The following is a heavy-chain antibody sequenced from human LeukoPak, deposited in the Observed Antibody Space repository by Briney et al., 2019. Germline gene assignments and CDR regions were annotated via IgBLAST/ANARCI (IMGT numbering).Heavy chain of an antibody. CDR2: ISGSGGST. V-gene: IGHV3-23*01. Sequence: GGSLRLSCAASGFTFSSYAMSWVRQAPGKGLGWVSAISGSGGSTYYADSVKGRFTISRDNSKNTLYLQMNSLRTEDTAVYYCARGSTVTTDWGQGTLVTVSS. CDR1: GFTFSSYA. CDR3: ARGSTVTTD. J-gene: IGHJ4*02. D-gene: IGHD4-17*01.